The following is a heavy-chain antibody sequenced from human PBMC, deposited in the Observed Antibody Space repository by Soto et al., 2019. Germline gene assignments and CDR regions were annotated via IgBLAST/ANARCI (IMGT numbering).Heavy chain of an antibody. Sequence: QVQLVQSGAEVKKPGASVKVSCKASGYTFTAYYMHWVRQAPGQGLEWMGGNNPNSGGTNYAQKFQGRVSMTRDASISTAYMELSRLGYDDTAVYYCSRVLVPGAKTYYYLGMDVWGQGTTVTVSS. J-gene: IGHJ6*02. D-gene: IGHD2-2*01. CDR3: SRVLVPGAKTYYYLGMDV. CDR1: GYTFTAYY. V-gene: IGHV1-2*02. CDR2: NNPNSGGT.